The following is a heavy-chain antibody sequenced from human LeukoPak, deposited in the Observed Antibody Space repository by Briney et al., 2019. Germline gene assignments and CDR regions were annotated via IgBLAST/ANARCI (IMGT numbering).Heavy chain of an antibody. J-gene: IGHJ5*02. CDR3: ARSSGWFDP. CDR1: GGSISSSSDY. V-gene: IGHV4-39*01. Sequence: SETLSLTCTVSGGSISSSSDYWGWIRQPPGKGLEWIGSIYYSGSTSYNPSLKSRVTISVDTSKNQFSLKLYSVTAADTAVYYCARSSGWFDPWGQGTLVTVSS. CDR2: IYYSGST.